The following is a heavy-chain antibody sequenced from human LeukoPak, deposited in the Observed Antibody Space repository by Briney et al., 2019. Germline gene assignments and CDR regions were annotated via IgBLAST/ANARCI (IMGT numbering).Heavy chain of an antibody. Sequence: SETLSLTCTVSGGSISSSSYYWGWIRQPPGKGLEWIGSIYYSGSTYYNPSLKSRVTISVDTSKNQFSLKLSSVTAADTAVYYCARDPTMTTVVTDGDWGQGTLVTVSS. CDR3: ARDPTMTTVVTDGD. CDR1: GGSISSSSYY. D-gene: IGHD4-23*01. J-gene: IGHJ4*02. CDR2: IYYSGST. V-gene: IGHV4-39*07.